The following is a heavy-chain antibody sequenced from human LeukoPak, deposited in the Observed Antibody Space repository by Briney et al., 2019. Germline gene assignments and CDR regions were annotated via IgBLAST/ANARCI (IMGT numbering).Heavy chain of an antibody. V-gene: IGHV3-33*01. CDR3: ARGRDSGYDLFDY. J-gene: IGHJ4*02. Sequence: GGSLRLSCAASGFTFSSYGMHWVRQAPGKGLEWVAVIWYDGGNKYYADSVKGRFTISRDNSKNTLYLQMNSLRAEDTAVYYCARGRDSGYDLFDYWGQGTLVTVSS. D-gene: IGHD5-12*01. CDR2: IWYDGGNK. CDR1: GFTFSSYG.